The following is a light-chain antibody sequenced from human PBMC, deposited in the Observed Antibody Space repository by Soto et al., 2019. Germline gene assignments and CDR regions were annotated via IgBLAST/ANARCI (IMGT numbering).Light chain of an antibody. CDR1: QRVYSN. J-gene: IGKJ5*01. CDR2: GAS. CDR3: QQYTNWPPNT. Sequence: EVVLTQPPGTLSLSRGESATLSCRASQRVYSNLAWYQQRPGQAPRLLIYGASTRATGAPARFSGRGSGTEFTLTISSLQSEDFAVYYCQQYTNWPPNTFGQGTRLEIK. V-gene: IGKV3-15*01.